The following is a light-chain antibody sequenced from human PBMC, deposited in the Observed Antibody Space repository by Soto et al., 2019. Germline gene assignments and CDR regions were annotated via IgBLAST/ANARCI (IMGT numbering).Light chain of an antibody. V-gene: IGKV1-5*03. J-gene: IGKJ3*01. CDR3: QQYETYSGT. CDR2: RAS. CDR1: QIINTW. Sequence: DIQMTQSPSSLSASVGDGVTITCRASQIINTWLAWYQQKPGKAPKLVIYRASNLVNGVPSRFSGSGSGTEFTLTISSLQPDDFSIYYCQQYETYSGTFGPGTKVDL.